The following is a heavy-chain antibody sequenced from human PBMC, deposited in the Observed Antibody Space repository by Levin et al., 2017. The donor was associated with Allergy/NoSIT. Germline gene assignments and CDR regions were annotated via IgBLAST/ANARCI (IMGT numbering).Heavy chain of an antibody. CDR3: ARGVVITTSATLSFRHFDY. CDR2: IYTSGST. V-gene: IGHV4-4*07. CDR1: GGSISSYY. Sequence: NSSETLSLTCTVSGGSISSYYWSWIRQPAGKGLEWIGRIYTSGSTNYNPSLKSRVTMSVDTSKNQFSLKLSSVTAADTAVYYCARGVVITTSATLSFRHFDYWGQGTLVTVSS. J-gene: IGHJ4*02. D-gene: IGHD3-22*01.